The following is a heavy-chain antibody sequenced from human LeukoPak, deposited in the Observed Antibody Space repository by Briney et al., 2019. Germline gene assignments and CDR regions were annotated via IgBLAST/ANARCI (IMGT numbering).Heavy chain of an antibody. D-gene: IGHD3-9*01. V-gene: IGHV1-18*01. Sequence: GASVKVSCKASGGTFSSYAISWVRQAPGQGLEWMGWISAYNGNTNYAQKLQGRVTMTTDTSTSTAYMELRSLRSDDTAVYYCARDYEADWLLSGGWFDPWGQGTLVTVSS. J-gene: IGHJ5*02. CDR2: ISAYNGNT. CDR1: GGTFSSYA. CDR3: ARDYEADWLLSGGWFDP.